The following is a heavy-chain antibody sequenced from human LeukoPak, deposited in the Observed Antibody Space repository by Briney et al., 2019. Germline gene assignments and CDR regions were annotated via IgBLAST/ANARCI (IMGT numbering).Heavy chain of an antibody. CDR2: IIPIFGTA. D-gene: IGHD6-6*01. CDR1: GGTFSSYA. Sequence: ASVKLSCKASGGTFSSYAIRWVRQAPGQGLEWMGGIIPIFGTANYAQKFQGRVTITADKSTSTAYMELSSLRSEDTAVYYCARSRYSSSPYYYYYMDVWGKGTTVTVSS. CDR3: ARSRYSSSPYYYYYMDV. V-gene: IGHV1-69*06. J-gene: IGHJ6*03.